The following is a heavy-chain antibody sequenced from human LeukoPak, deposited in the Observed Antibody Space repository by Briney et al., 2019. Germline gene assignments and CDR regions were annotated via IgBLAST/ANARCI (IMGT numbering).Heavy chain of an antibody. CDR3: ARVVEYYGQGGWFDP. J-gene: IGHJ5*02. CDR2: IIPILGIA. D-gene: IGHD3-10*01. Sequence: ASVKVSCKASGGTFSSYAISWVRQAPGQGLEWMGRIIPILGIANYAQKFQGRVTITADKSTSTAYMELSSLRSEDTAVYYCARVVEYYGQGGWFDPWGQGTLVTVSS. CDR1: GGTFSSYA. V-gene: IGHV1-69*04.